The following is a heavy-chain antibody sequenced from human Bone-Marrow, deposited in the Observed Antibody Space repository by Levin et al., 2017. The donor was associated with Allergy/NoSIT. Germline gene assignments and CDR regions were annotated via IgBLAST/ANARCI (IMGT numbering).Heavy chain of an antibody. V-gene: IGHV3-64D*06. CDR3: VRVASGRPVDH. Sequence: GESLKISCSASGFTFSSYAMHWVRQAPGKGLEYVSAISSNGGSTYYADSVKGRFTISRDNSKNTLYLQMSSLRAEDTAVYYCVRVASGRPVDHWGKGTLVTVSS. J-gene: IGHJ4*02. CDR1: GFTFSSYA. CDR2: ISSNGGST. D-gene: IGHD3-10*01.